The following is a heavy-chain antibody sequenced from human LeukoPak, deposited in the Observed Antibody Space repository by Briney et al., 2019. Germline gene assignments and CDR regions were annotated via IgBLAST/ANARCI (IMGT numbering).Heavy chain of an antibody. Sequence: GGSLRLSCAASGFTFNSYGMHWVRQAPGKGLEWVAVRSYDGSNKYYADFVKGRFTISRDNSKNTLSLQMNGLIPEDTAVYYCAKSVASDAYWGQGTLVTVSS. D-gene: IGHD5-12*01. CDR1: GFTFNSYG. V-gene: IGHV3-30*18. CDR3: AKSVASDAY. CDR2: RSYDGSNK. J-gene: IGHJ4*02.